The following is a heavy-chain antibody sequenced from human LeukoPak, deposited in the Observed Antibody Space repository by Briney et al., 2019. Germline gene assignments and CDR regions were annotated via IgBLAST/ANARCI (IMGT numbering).Heavy chain of an antibody. J-gene: IGHJ4*02. CDR1: GSTFSSYS. CDR2: ISSSSSYI. V-gene: IGHV3-21*01. D-gene: IGHD6-19*01. CDR3: SREGIAVAGTGGCYIDY. Sequence: GGSLRLSCAPSGSTFSSYSMNWVRQAPGKGLEWLSSISSSSSYIYYADSVKGRFTISRNNAKNSMYLQMNSLRAEYTAVYYCSREGIAVAGTGGCYIDYWGQGNLVTVSS.